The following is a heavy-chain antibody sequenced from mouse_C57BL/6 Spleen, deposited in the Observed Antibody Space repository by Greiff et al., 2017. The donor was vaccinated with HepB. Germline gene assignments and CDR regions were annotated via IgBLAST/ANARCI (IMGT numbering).Heavy chain of an antibody. D-gene: IGHD1-1*01. CDR3: ARPFTTVVAADYFDY. Sequence: QVQLQQPGAALVKPGASVKMSCKASGYTFTSYWITWVKQRPGQGLEGIGASYPGSGSTNYNEKFKSKAKLTVDTSYSTAYMHLSSLTSEDSAVYYCARPFTTVVAADYFDYWGQGTTLTVSS. CDR1: GYTFTSYW. J-gene: IGHJ2*01. V-gene: IGHV1-55*01. CDR2: SYPGSGST.